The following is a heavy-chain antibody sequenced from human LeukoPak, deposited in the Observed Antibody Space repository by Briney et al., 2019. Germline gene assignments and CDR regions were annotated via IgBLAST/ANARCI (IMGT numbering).Heavy chain of an antibody. Sequence: PSETLSLTCTVSGGSISSYYWSWIRQPPGKGLEWIGYIYYSGSTNYNPSLKSRVTISVDTSKNQFSLKLSPVTAADTAVYYCARVRFLEWLAFDYWGQGTLVTVSS. CDR3: ARVRFLEWLAFDY. CDR2: IYYSGST. V-gene: IGHV4-59*08. CDR1: GGSISSYY. J-gene: IGHJ4*02. D-gene: IGHD3-3*01.